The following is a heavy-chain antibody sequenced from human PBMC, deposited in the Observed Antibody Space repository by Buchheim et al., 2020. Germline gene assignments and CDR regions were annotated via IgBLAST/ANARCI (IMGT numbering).Heavy chain of an antibody. Sequence: SGGSEVQPSGLLTHSCVICRPTFSNYGFHWVRQAPGKGPEWVAVISHDGSTSYYADSMKGRFTISRDTYRDTLYLLMKCLSDHRDLHSYPARRSGVLTELRLSWVCYGMDAWGQGTT. V-gene: IGHV3-30-3*01. CDR3: ARRSGVLTELRLSWVCYGMDA. CDR2: ISHDGSTS. D-gene: IGHD6-13*01. J-gene: IGHJ6*02. CDR1: RPTFSNYG.